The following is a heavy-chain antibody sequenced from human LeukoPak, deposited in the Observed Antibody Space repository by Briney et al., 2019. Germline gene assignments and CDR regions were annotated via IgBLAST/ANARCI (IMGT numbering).Heavy chain of an antibody. Sequence: PGGSLRLSCAASGFTFSSYAMSWVRQAPGKGLEWVANIRQDGSEKYYVDSVKGRFTISRDNAKNSVYLQMNSLRVEDTAVYYCARDRGVLVVAATRPDYWGQGILVTVSS. D-gene: IGHD2-15*01. J-gene: IGHJ4*02. CDR3: ARDRGVLVVAATRPDY. V-gene: IGHV3-7*01. CDR2: IRQDGSEK. CDR1: GFTFSSYA.